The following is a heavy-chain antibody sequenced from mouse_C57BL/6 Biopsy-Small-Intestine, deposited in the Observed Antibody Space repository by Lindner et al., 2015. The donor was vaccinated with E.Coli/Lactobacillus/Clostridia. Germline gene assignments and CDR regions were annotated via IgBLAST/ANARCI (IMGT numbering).Heavy chain of an antibody. V-gene: IGHV1-20*01. CDR2: INPYNGDT. CDR1: GYSFTVYF. D-gene: IGHD2-3*01. J-gene: IGHJ4*01. CDR3: ARDGYYVNYAMDY. Sequence: VQLQESGPELVKPGASVKMSCKASGYSFTVYFMNWVKQSHGKSLEWIGRINPYNGDTFYNQKFKGKATLTVDKSSSTAHMELRSLTSEDSALYYCARDGYYVNYAMDYWGQGTSVTVSS.